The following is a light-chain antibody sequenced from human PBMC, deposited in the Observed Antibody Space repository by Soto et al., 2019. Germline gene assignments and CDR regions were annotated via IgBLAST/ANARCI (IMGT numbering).Light chain of an antibody. CDR3: QQRSNWPRT. J-gene: IGKJ2*02. V-gene: IGKV3-11*01. CDR2: DAS. CDR1: QSVSSY. Sequence: EIVLTQSPATLSLSPGERATLSCSASQSVSSYLAWYKQKPGQAPRLLIYDASNMATGIPARFSGSGSGTDFTLTIRSLEPEDFAVYYCQQRSNWPRTFGQGTKLEIK.